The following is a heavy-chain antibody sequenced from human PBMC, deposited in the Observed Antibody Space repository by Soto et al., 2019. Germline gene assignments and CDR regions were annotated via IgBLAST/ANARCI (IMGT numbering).Heavy chain of an antibody. CDR3: ASGKTTVSPEWLDP. D-gene: IGHD4-4*01. Sequence: GGSLRLSCAASGLTFSNYAMSWVRQAPGKGLEWVSSISGSGATTYHADSVKGRFTISKDNSKNTLYLQMNSLRAEDTAVYFCASGKTTVSPEWLDPWGQGTMVTVYS. V-gene: IGHV3-23*01. J-gene: IGHJ5*02. CDR2: ISGSGATT. CDR1: GLTFSNYA.